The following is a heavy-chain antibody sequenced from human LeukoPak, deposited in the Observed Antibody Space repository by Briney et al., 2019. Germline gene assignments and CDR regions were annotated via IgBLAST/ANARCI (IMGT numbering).Heavy chain of an antibody. Sequence: GRSLRLSCAASGLPFSIYAMHWVRHAPGKGLEWVAVISYDGSNKYYADSVKGRFTISRDNSKNTLYLQMNSLKIEDTAVYYCTTLGSGWSLDDWGQGTLVTVSS. V-gene: IGHV3-30-3*01. CDR1: GLPFSIYA. D-gene: IGHD6-19*01. CDR2: ISYDGSNK. J-gene: IGHJ4*02. CDR3: TTLGSGWSLDD.